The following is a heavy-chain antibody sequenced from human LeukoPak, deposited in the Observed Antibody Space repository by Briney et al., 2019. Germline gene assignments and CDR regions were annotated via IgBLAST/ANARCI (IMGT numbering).Heavy chain of an antibody. D-gene: IGHD5-18*01. CDR2: MNPNSGNT. V-gene: IGHV1-8*01. Sequence: ASVKVSCKASGYTFTSYDINWVRQATGQGLEWMGWMNPNSGNTGHAQKFQGRVTMTRNTSISTVYMELSSLRSEDTAVYYCARSYSYGSDWFDPWGQGTLVTVSS. CDR1: GYTFTSYD. CDR3: ARSYSYGSDWFDP. J-gene: IGHJ5*02.